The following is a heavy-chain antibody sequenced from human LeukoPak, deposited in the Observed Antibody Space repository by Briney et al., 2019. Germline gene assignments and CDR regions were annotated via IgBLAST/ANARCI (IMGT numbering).Heavy chain of an antibody. CDR2: ISYDGTNK. V-gene: IGHV3-30*03. D-gene: IGHD2-2*02. Sequence: PGGSLRLSCAASGFTFSTYGMHWVRQAPGKGLEWMAVISYDGTNKYYADSVRGRFTISRDNSKNTLYAQMNSLRVEDTAVYYCATKSLIGYTDQWGQGTLVTVSS. CDR1: GFTFSTYG. CDR3: ATKSLIGYTDQ. J-gene: IGHJ4*02.